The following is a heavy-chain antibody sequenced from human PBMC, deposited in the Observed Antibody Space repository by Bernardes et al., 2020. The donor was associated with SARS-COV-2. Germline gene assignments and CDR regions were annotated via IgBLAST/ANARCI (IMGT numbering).Heavy chain of an antibody. CDR1: GFTFSSYA. Sequence: GGSLRLCCAAAGFTFSSYAMSWVRQAPGKGLEWVSAISGSGGSTYYADSVKGRFTISRDNSKNTLYLQMNSLGAEDTAVYYCATERDYFDYWGQGTLVTVSS. CDR3: ATERDYFDY. CDR2: ISGSGGST. V-gene: IGHV3-23*01. J-gene: IGHJ4*02.